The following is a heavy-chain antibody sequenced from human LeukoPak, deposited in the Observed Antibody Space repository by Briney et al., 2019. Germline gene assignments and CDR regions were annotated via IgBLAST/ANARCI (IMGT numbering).Heavy chain of an antibody. D-gene: IGHD2-15*01. CDR2: MNPNSGNT. CDR1: GYTFTSYD. Sequence: ASVKVSCKASGYTFTSYDINWVRQATEQGLEWMGWMNPNSGNTGYAQKFQGRVTMTRNTSISTAYMELSSLRSEDTAVYYCARDIPYCSGGSCYNWFDPWGQGTLVTVSS. J-gene: IGHJ5*02. V-gene: IGHV1-8*01. CDR3: ARDIPYCSGGSCYNWFDP.